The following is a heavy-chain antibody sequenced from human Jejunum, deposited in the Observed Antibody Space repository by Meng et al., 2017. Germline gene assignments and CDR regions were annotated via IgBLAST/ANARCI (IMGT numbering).Heavy chain of an antibody. CDR3: GRGLNGDYVH. V-gene: IGHV1-46*04. Sequence: ASVKVSCKASGYTFTSYYIHWVRQAPGQGLEWMGMINPSDSRTTYAQKLQGRVTMTRDTSTTTVYMELSSLRSEDTAVFYCGRGLNGDYVHWGQGTLVTVSS. D-gene: IGHD4-17*01. CDR2: INPSDSRT. CDR1: GYTFTSYY. J-gene: IGHJ4*02.